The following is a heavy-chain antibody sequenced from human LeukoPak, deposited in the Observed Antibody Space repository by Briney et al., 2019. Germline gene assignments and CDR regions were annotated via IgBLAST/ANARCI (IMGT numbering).Heavy chain of an antibody. CDR3: ASTQTFDY. CDR2: IKQDGSEK. J-gene: IGHJ4*02. CDR1: GFTFSNYW. V-gene: IGHV3-7*05. Sequence: GGSLRLSCAASGFTFSNYWMSRVRQAPGKGLEWVANIKQDGSEKYYADSVKGRFTISRDNAKSSLYLQLNSLRVEDTAVYHCASTQTFDYWGQGTLVTVPS.